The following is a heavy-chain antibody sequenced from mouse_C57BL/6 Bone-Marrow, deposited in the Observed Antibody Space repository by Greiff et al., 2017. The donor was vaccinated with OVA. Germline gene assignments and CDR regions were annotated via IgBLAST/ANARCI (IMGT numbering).Heavy chain of an antibody. CDR1: GFTFSDYG. J-gene: IGHJ3*01. CDR3: ARPRDYSNFAWFAY. Sequence: EVKLQESGGGLVKPGGSLKLSCAASGFTFSDYGMHWVRQAPEKGLEWVAYISSGSSTIYYADTVKGRFTISRDNAKNTLFLQMTSLRSEDTAMYYCARPRDYSNFAWFAYWGQGTLVTVSA. V-gene: IGHV5-17*01. CDR2: ISSGSSTI. D-gene: IGHD2-5*01.